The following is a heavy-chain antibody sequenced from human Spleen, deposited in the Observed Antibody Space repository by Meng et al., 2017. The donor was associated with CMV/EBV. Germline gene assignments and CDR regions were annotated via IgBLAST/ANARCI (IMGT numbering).Heavy chain of an antibody. D-gene: IGHD6-6*01. Sequence: GSVSDYYWNWNHQPPGKGLARMREIKCSATTNYNPTLKSRVTMSVDTSKSQVSPKISSVSAANTAVYYCARREAGYSSSSVSGYVGLWGRGTLVTVSS. CDR3: ARREAGYSSSSVSGYVGL. J-gene: IGHJ2*01. CDR1: GSVSDYY. CDR2: IKCSATT. V-gene: IGHV4-34*01.